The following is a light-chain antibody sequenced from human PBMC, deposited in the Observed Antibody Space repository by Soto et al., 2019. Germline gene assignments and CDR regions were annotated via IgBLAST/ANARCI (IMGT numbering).Light chain of an antibody. Sequence: DIQMTQSPSTLSASVGDRVTITCRASQSIDKWLAWYQQKPGKAPKLLIYKASLLQSGAPSRFSGSGSGTQFTLTISSLQPDDVGSYFCQQYNRFSWTFGHGTKVQIK. CDR3: QQYNRFSWT. V-gene: IGKV1-5*03. CDR1: QSIDKW. J-gene: IGKJ1*01. CDR2: KAS.